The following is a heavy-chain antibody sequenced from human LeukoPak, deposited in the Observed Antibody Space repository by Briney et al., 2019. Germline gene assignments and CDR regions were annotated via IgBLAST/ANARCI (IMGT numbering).Heavy chain of an antibody. J-gene: IGHJ4*02. CDR1: GFTFSSYG. CDR3: ARGANYDFWSIYYFDY. D-gene: IGHD3-3*01. V-gene: IGHV3-23*01. CDR2: ISGSGGST. Sequence: GGSLRLSCAASGFTFSSYGMSWVRQAPGKGLEWVSAISGSGGSTYYADSVKGRFTISRDNAKNSLYLQMNSLRAEDTAVYYCARGANYDFWSIYYFDYWGQGTLVTVSS.